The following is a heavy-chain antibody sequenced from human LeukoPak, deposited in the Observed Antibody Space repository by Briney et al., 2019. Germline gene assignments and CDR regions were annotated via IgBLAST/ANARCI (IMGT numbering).Heavy chain of an antibody. CDR2: IVVGSGNT. CDR3: AASRRTITPPWEAFDI. V-gene: IGHV1-58*02. Sequence: ASVKVSCKASGFTFTSSAMQWVRQARGQRLGWIGWIVVGSGNTNYAQKFQERVTITRDMSTSTAYMELSSLRSEDTAVYYCAASRRTITPPWEAFDIWGQGTMVTVSS. J-gene: IGHJ3*02. D-gene: IGHD3-3*01. CDR1: GFTFTSSA.